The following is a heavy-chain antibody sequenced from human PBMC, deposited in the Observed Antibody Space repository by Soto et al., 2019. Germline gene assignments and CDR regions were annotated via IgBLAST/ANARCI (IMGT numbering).Heavy chain of an antibody. Sequence: GGSLRLSCAASGFTFSRYWMHWVRQAPGKGLVWVSRINSDGSSTSYADSVKGRFTISRDNAKNTLYLQMNSLRAEDTALYYCAKGRSYYYYYGVDVWGQGTTVTVSS. CDR2: INSDGSST. J-gene: IGHJ6*02. V-gene: IGHV3-74*01. CDR1: GFTFSRYW. CDR3: AKGRSYYYYYGVDV.